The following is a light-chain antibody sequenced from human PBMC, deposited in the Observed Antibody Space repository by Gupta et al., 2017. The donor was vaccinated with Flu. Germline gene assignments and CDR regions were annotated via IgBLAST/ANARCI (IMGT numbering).Light chain of an antibody. CDR2: AAS. J-gene: IGKJ3*01. V-gene: IGKV1-39*01. CDR3: HQSDSLPFFT. CDR1: QRIRNY. Sequence: SSLYESVGDRGTSTCRARQRIRNYLAWCKQKPSKAPQLLIYAASTWQNWVKSRFCGCGYGKYLTLTIIRRQQEEFATYYSHQSDSLPFFTFGHGTKVDIK.